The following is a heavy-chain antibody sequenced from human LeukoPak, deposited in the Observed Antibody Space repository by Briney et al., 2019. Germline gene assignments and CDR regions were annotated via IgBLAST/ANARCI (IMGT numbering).Heavy chain of an antibody. Sequence: SGPALVKPTQTLTLTCTFSGFSLSTSGMCVSWIRQPPGKALEWLARIDWDDDKYYSTSLKTRLTISKDTSKNQVVRTMTNMDPVDTATYYCARTCPNYCDSSGYPDYWGQGTLVTVSS. J-gene: IGHJ4*02. D-gene: IGHD3-22*01. CDR1: GFSLSTSGMC. CDR2: IDWDDDK. V-gene: IGHV2-70*11. CDR3: ARTCPNYCDSSGYPDY.